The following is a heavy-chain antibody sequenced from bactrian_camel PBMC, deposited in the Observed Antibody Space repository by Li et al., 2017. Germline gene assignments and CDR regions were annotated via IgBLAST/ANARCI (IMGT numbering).Heavy chain of an antibody. Sequence: VQLVESGGGSVQAGGSLRLSCTASGITYGSNCMGWYRQVPGKEREGVATIIPGGGSTSYADSVKGRFTISQDNAKNMLYLQMNSLKPEDTAMYYCTKDRSYGTRNWVQSTRGQGTQVTVS. CDR2: IIPGGGST. D-gene: IGHD3*01. CDR3: TKDRSYGTRNWVQST. J-gene: IGHJ4*01. CDR1: GITYGSNC. V-gene: IGHV3S1*01.